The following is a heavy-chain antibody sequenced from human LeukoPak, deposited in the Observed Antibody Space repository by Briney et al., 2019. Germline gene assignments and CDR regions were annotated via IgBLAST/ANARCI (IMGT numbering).Heavy chain of an antibody. Sequence: GASVTVSCKVSGYTLTELSMHWVRQAPGKGLEWMGGFDPEDGETIYAQKFQGRVTMTEDTSTDTAYMELSSLRSEDTAVYYCATDGGTYSGSYHFDYWGQGTLVTVSS. D-gene: IGHD1-26*01. V-gene: IGHV1-24*01. CDR2: FDPEDGET. CDR1: GYTLTELS. CDR3: ATDGGTYSGSYHFDY. J-gene: IGHJ4*02.